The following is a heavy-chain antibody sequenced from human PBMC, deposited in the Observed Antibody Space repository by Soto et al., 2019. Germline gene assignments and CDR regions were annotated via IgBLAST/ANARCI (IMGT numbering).Heavy chain of an antibody. D-gene: IGHD2-15*01. J-gene: IGHJ4*02. Sequence: SETLSLTCAVSGGSIISGGYSWSWIRQPPGKGLEWIGYIYSGTTHYNPSLESRVTIAMDRSKNQVSLSLKSVTTADTAVYYCAREDSGAFFDFWGQGTLVTVSS. V-gene: IGHV4-30-2*01. CDR3: AREDSGAFFDF. CDR2: IYSGTT. CDR1: GGSIISGGYS.